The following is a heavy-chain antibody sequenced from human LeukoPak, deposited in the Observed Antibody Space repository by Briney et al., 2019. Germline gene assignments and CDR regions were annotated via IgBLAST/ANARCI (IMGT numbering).Heavy chain of an antibody. CDR1: GGTLSSYP. D-gene: IGHD1-26*01. CDR3: ARPRSTESGSYNWFDP. J-gene: IGHJ5*02. Sequence: SVKVSCKASGGTLSSYPISWIQQAPGQGLELMGRIIPFVGLTNYAPRFQGRVTITADKDTTTAYMELSGLTSEDTAVYYCARPRSTESGSYNWFDPWGQGTLVTVSS. V-gene: IGHV1-69*02. CDR2: IIPFVGLT.